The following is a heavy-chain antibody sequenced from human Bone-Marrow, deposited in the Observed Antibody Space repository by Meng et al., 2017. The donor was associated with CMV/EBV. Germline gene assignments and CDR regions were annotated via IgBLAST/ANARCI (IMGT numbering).Heavy chain of an antibody. CDR1: GFTFSSYS. J-gene: IGHJ6*02. Sequence: LSLTCAASGFTFSSYSMNWVRQAPGKGLEWVSSISSSSSYIYYADSVKGRFTISRDNAKNSLYLQMNSLRAEDTAVYYCARRGILGYYYGMDVWGQGTTVTVSS. CDR3: ARRGILGYYYGMDV. CDR2: ISSSSSYI. V-gene: IGHV3-21*01. D-gene: IGHD1-14*01.